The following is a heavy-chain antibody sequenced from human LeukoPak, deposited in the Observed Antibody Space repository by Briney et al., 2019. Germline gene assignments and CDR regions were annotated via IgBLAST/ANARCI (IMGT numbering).Heavy chain of an antibody. J-gene: IGHJ4*02. V-gene: IGHV4-34*01. CDR3: ARSWAGMYYPFYYFDL. CDR1: GDSFSGYY. CDR2: INHRGST. Sequence: SETLSLTCAVYGDSFSGYYWSWIRQPPGKGLEWIAEINHRGSTHYNTSLKSRVNISVDTSKIQFSLKLDSVTAAVTTVYYCARSWAGMYYPFYYFDLWGQGTLVSVSS. D-gene: IGHD1-26*01.